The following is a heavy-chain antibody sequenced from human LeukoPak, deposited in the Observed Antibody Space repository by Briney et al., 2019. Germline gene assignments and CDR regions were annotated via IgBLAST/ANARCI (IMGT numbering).Heavy chain of an antibody. CDR3: ARGAPDFWSVYYMDV. J-gene: IGHJ6*03. CDR1: GYTFTSYD. V-gene: IGHV1-8*03. D-gene: IGHD3-3*01. Sequence: ASVKVSCKASGYTFTSYDINWVRQATAQGLEWMGWMNPNSGNTGYAQKFQGRVTITRNTSISTAYMELSSLRSEDTAVYHCARGAPDFWSVYYMDVWGKGTTVTVSS. CDR2: MNPNSGNT.